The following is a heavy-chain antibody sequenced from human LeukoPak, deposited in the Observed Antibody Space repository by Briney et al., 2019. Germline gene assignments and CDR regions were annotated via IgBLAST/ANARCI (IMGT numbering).Heavy chain of an antibody. CDR1: GFTFSSYG. CDR3: AKAGLFGEFSPFFDY. J-gene: IGHJ4*02. D-gene: IGHD3-10*01. V-gene: IGHV3-30*02. CDR2: IRYDGSNK. Sequence: PGGSLRLSCAASGFTFSSYGMHWVRQAAGKGLEWVAFIRYDGSNKYYADSVKGRFTISRDNSKNTLYLQMNSLRAEDTAVYYCAKAGLFGEFSPFFDYWGQGTLVTVSS.